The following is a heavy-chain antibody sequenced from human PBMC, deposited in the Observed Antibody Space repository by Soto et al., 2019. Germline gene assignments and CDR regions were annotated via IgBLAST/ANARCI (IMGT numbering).Heavy chain of an antibody. CDR2: TYYRSKWYN. CDR1: GDSVSSNSAA. CDR3: ARVNWIYSSSWYDFDY. J-gene: IGHJ4*02. Sequence: SQTLSLTCAISGDSVSSNSAAWNWIRQSPSRGLEWLGRTYYRSKWYNDYAVSVKSRITINPDTSKNQFSLQLNSVTPEDTAVYYCARVNWIYSSSWYDFDYWGQGTLVTVSS. V-gene: IGHV6-1*01. D-gene: IGHD6-13*01.